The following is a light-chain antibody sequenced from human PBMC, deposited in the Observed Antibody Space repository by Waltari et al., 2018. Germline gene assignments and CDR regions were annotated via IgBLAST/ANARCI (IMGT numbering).Light chain of an antibody. V-gene: IGLV1-47*01. CDR2: RYD. CDR1: SSNVGRNS. Sequence: QSVLTQPPSASGTPGQTVTISCSGSSSNVGRNSVYWYQQLPGTAPKLLIYRYDQRPSGVPARFFGSKSCTAASLVITGLRPEDEADYYCAAWDDSLYVVFGGGTRLTV. J-gene: IGLJ2*01. CDR3: AAWDDSLYVV.